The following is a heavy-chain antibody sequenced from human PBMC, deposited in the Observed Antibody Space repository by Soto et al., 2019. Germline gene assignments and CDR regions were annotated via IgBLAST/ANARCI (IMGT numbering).Heavy chain of an antibody. J-gene: IGHJ1*01. V-gene: IGHV3-30*04. CDR2: ISYDGRNK. Sequence: GVSLRLSCAASGFTFSSYAMHWVRQAPGKGLEWGAVISYDGRNKYYADSVKGRFTISRDNSKNTLYLQMNSLIAEDTAVYYCARDPEQQLVYMQHWGQGTLVTVSS. D-gene: IGHD6-6*01. CDR1: GFTFSSYA. CDR3: ARDPEQQLVYMQH.